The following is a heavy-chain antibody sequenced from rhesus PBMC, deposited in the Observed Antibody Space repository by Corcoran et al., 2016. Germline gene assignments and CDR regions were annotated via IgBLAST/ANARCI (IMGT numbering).Heavy chain of an antibody. CDR1: GGSISGHY. D-gene: IGHD1-26*01. V-gene: IGHV4-73*01. Sequence: QVKLQQWGEGLVKPSETLSLTCAVYGGSISGHYWSWIRPPPGKGLEWIGNIDGKSASTNSNPSLKNRVTISKDTSKNQFSLKLSSVTAADTAVYYCARSGRTGYNYYFDYWGQGVLVTVSS. CDR3: ARSGRTGYNYYFDY. J-gene: IGHJ4*01. CDR2: IDGKSAST.